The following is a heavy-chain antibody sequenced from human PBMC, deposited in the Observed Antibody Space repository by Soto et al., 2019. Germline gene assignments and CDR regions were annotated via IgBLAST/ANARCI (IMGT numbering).Heavy chain of an antibody. CDR3: ATDKHVTTYFYY. Sequence: RLSCAASGFSISTHAMYWARKAPGKGLEWVSGISERGDTTHYADSVKGRFTISRDTSKNALYLQLNTLRADDTSVYYCATDKHVTTYFYYWGHFILVTVSS. CDR2: ISERGDTT. CDR1: GFSISTHA. V-gene: IGHV3-23*01. D-gene: IGHD1-1*01. J-gene: IGHJ4*01.